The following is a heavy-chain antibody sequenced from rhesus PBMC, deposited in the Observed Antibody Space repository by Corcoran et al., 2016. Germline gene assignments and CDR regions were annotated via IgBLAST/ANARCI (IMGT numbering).Heavy chain of an antibody. D-gene: IGHD2-39*01. CDR2: IKSKADGGTA. V-gene: IGHV3-30*01. CDR3: TTDLLASDY. Sequence: EVQLVESGGGLVQPGGSLRLSCAASGFTFRNSWMSWVRQAPGKGLEWVARIKSKADGGTADYAASVKGRFTISRDDSKNTLYLQMNSLKTEDTAVYYCTTDLLASDYWGQGVLVTVSS. J-gene: IGHJ4*01. CDR1: GFTFRNSW.